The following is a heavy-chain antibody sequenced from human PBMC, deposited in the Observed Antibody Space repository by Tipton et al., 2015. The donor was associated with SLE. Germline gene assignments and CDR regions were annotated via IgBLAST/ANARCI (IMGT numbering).Heavy chain of an antibody. CDR1: GYSFNNYW. Sequence: VQLVQSGAEVKKPGESLKISCQGSGYSFNNYWIGWVRQPPGKGLEWMGIIYPGDSETRYSPSFQDQVTISVDKSINTASVQWTSLKASDTAMYYCVRQLHSSSSSLFPDAFDTWGQGTMVTVSS. D-gene: IGHD6-13*01. J-gene: IGHJ3*02. CDR3: VRQLHSSSSSLFPDAFDT. V-gene: IGHV5-51*01. CDR2: IYPGDSET.